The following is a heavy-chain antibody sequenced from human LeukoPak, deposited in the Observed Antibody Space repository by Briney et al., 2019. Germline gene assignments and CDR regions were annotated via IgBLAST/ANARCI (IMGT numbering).Heavy chain of an antibody. Sequence: GGSLRLSCAASGFTFDDYGMSWVRQAPGKGLEWVSGINWNGGSTGYADSVKGRFTISRDNAKNSLYLQMNSLRAEDTAVYYCARIGITMIVTGFDYWGQGTLVTVSS. CDR2: INWNGGST. CDR3: ARIGITMIVTGFDY. V-gene: IGHV3-20*04. CDR1: GFTFDDYG. D-gene: IGHD3-22*01. J-gene: IGHJ4*02.